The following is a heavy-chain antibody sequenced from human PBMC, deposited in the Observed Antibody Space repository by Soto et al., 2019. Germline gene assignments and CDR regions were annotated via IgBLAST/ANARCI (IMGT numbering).Heavy chain of an antibody. V-gene: IGHV4-4*02. J-gene: IGHJ5*01. CDR2: VHISGHS. CDR1: GGSVRAPDW. CDR3: ARVRQGCSANNCYFDP. D-gene: IGHD1-1*01. Sequence: SETLSLTCTLSGGSVRAPDWWNWVRQSPDKGLEWIAEVHISGHSNYNPSLRSRVSASIDSSKNQFYLNLNSVTAADTAIYYCARVRQGCSANNCYFDPWGQGTQVTVSS.